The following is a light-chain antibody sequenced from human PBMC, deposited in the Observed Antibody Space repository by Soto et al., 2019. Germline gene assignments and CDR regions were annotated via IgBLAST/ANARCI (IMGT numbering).Light chain of an antibody. CDR3: MQGSHWPPRYT. CDR2: QVS. CDR1: QSLVYGDANSF. V-gene: IGKV2-30*01. J-gene: IGKJ2*01. Sequence: DVVMTQSPLSLPVTLGQPASISCRSSQSLVYGDANSFFNWFHQRPGQPPRRLIYQVSNRDSRVPDRFSGSGSATDFTLRIIRVEAEDVGVYYCMQGSHWPPRYTFGQGTKLEIK.